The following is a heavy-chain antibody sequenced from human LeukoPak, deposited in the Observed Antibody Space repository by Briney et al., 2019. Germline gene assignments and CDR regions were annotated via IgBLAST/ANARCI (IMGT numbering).Heavy chain of an antibody. V-gene: IGHV3-30*02. Sequence: PGGSLRLSCAASGFTFSSYGMHWVRQAPGKGLEWVAFIRYDGSNKYYADSVKGRFTISRDNSKNTLYLQMNSLRAEDTAVYYCAKDMTTVTTFPYYWGQGTLVTVSS. CDR3: AKDMTTVTTFPYY. D-gene: IGHD4-17*01. J-gene: IGHJ4*02. CDR1: GFTFSSYG. CDR2: IRYDGSNK.